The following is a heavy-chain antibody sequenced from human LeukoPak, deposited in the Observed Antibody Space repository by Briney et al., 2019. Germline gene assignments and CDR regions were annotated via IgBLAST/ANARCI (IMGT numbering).Heavy chain of an antibody. V-gene: IGHV4-59*08. J-gene: IGHJ3*02. Sequence: PSETLSLTSTVSGGSISSYYWSWIRQPPGTGLEWIGYIYYSGSTNYNPSPKSRVTISVDTSKNQFSLKLSSVTAADTAVYYCARVVAHGFGVVRAFDIWGQGTMVTVSS. CDR1: GGSISSYY. CDR2: IYYSGST. D-gene: IGHD3-3*01. CDR3: ARVVAHGFGVVRAFDI.